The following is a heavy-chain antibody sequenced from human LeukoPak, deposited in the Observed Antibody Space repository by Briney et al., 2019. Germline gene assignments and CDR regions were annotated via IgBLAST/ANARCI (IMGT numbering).Heavy chain of an antibody. Sequence: SVKVSCKASGGTFSSYAISWVRQAPGQGLEWMGGIIPIFGTANYAQKFQGRVTITTDESTSTAYMELSSLRSEDTAVHYCARGWTVTTDYYYYYMDVWGKGTTVTVSS. CDR2: IIPIFGTA. D-gene: IGHD4-17*01. J-gene: IGHJ6*03. V-gene: IGHV1-69*05. CDR1: GGTFSSYA. CDR3: ARGWTVTTDYYYYYMDV.